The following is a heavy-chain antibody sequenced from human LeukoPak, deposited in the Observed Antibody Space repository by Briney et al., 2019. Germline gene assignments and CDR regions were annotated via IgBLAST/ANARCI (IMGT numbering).Heavy chain of an antibody. J-gene: IGHJ4*02. CDR1: GYSFTNYW. Sequence: GESLKISCKGSGYSFTNYWISWVRQMPGEGLEWMVRIDPSDSYTNYSPSFQGHVTISADKSISTAYLQWSSLKASDTAMYYCVRSDYSNSFDYWGQGTLVTVSS. V-gene: IGHV5-10-1*01. CDR2: IDPSDSYT. D-gene: IGHD4-11*01. CDR3: VRSDYSNSFDY.